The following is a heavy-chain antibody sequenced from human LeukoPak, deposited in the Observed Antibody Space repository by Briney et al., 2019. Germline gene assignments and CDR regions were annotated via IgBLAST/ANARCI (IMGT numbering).Heavy chain of an antibody. CDR2: IFYSGTI. V-gene: IGHV4-30-4*01. Sequence: PSETLSLTCNVSGASISGSDYNWSWLRQPPGKGLEWIASIFYSGTIYNNPSLKSRTLISVDTSKNQFSLRLTSVTAADTAVYYCASHDYGDHSYAFDIWGQGTMVTVSS. CDR1: GASISGSDYN. CDR3: ASHDYGDHSYAFDI. D-gene: IGHD4-17*01. J-gene: IGHJ3*02.